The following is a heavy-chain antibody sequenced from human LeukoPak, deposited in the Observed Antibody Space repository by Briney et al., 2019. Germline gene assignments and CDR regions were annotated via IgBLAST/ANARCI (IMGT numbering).Heavy chain of an antibody. CDR2: IGCYGSNK. J-gene: IGHJ4*02. V-gene: IGHV3-33*01. D-gene: IGHD6-13*01. CDR3: ARGTDSSSEYFYY. CDR1: GFTFSRYG. Sequence: HPGRSLRLSCGASGFTFSRYGMHGVRQATGKGLERVAVIGCYGSNKYSADSVKGGFVISRNNSKNTLYLQMNSLRAEDTAVYYCARGTDSSSEYFYYWGQGTLVTVSS.